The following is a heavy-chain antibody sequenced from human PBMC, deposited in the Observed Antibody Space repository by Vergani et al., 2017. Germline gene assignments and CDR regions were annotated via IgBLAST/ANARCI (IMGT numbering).Heavy chain of an antibody. CDR3: ARALDSWYGNYYYYMDV. D-gene: IGHD6-13*01. CDR1: GFSLSRFW. V-gene: IGHV3-7*01. Sequence: EVQLVESGGGLVQPGGSLRLSCAASGFSLSRFWMSWVRQAPEKGLEWVAHISPDGSATSYVDSVKGRFTISRDNAKNSLYLQMNSLRAEDTAVYYCARALDSWYGNYYYYMDVWGKGP. J-gene: IGHJ6*03. CDR2: ISPDGSAT.